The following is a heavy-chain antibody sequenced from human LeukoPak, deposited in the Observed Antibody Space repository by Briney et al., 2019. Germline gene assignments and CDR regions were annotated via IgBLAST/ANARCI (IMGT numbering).Heavy chain of an antibody. J-gene: IGHJ6*02. Sequence: SETLSLTCAASGGSISSGGYSWSRIRQPPGKGLEWIGYIYHSGSTYYNPSLKSRVTISVDRSKNQFSLKLSSVTAADTAVYYCARLIRATNGMDVWGQGTTVTVSS. V-gene: IGHV4-30-2*01. CDR1: GGSISSGGYS. D-gene: IGHD1-26*01. CDR3: ARLIRATNGMDV. CDR2: IYHSGST.